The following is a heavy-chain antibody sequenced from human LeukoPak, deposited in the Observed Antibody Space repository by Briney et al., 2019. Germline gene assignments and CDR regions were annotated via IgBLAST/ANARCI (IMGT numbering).Heavy chain of an antibody. Sequence: ASVKVSRKASVYTFTRYDINWVRQATGQGLEWGGWIKPNSCGINNAQKVQGRVTMTRETSISTASLELSRLRSDDTAVYFCAGERNVRQDDFDYGGQGTLVTVFS. D-gene: IGHD6-6*01. CDR3: AGERNVRQDDFDY. J-gene: IGHJ4*02. CDR1: VYTFTRYD. V-gene: IGHV1-2*02. CDR2: IKPNSCGI.